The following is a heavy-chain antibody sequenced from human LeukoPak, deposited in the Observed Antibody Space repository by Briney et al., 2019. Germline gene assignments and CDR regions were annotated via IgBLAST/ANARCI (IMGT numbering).Heavy chain of an antibody. CDR2: ISSTGSTI. J-gene: IGHJ4*02. Sequence: GGSLRLSCAAYGFTFTSYEMNWVRQAPGKGLEWLSYISSTGSTIYYTDSVKGRFTISRDNAKNSLNLQMTSLRAEDTAVYYCARGHRNGYDYWGQGTLVTVSS. CDR3: ARGHRNGYDY. CDR1: GFTFTSYE. D-gene: IGHD5-24*01. V-gene: IGHV3-48*03.